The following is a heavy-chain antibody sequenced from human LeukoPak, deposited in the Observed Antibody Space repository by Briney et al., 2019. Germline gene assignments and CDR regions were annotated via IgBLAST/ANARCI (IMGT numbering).Heavy chain of an antibody. J-gene: IGHJ4*02. D-gene: IGHD3-22*01. CDR1: GFTFTSYG. Sequence: PGRSLRLSCAASGFTFTSYGMHGVRQAPGKGLGWLAVTSYDGSSIDYADSVKGRLTVSRDNSKNTLYLLMNSLRPEDTAVYYCAKSVIYNVHYFDYWGQGTLVTVSS. V-gene: IGHV3-30*18. CDR3: AKSVIYNVHYFDY. CDR2: TSYDGSSI.